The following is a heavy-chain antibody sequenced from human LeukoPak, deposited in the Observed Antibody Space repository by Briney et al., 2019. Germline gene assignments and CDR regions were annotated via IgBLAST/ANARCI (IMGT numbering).Heavy chain of an antibody. CDR3: ARADPGIAVAGSSY. D-gene: IGHD6-19*01. Sequence: GASVKVSCTASGYTFTSYGISWVRQAPGQGLEWMGWISAYNGNTNYAQTLQGRVTMTTDTSTSTAYMELRSLSSDDTAVDYCARADPGIAVAGSSYWGQGTLVTVSS. CDR1: GYTFTSYG. V-gene: IGHV1-18*01. J-gene: IGHJ4*02. CDR2: ISAYNGNT.